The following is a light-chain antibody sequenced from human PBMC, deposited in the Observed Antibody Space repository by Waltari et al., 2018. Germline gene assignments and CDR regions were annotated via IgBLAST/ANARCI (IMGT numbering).Light chain of an antibody. J-gene: IGKJ2*01. V-gene: IGKV1-39*01. Sequence: DIQLTQSPSYLSASVGVRVTITCWASQTLTTYLTWYQQRPGTAPKLLIYAASTLESGVPSRFSGSGSGTDFTLTISSLQPDDFATYYCQQSKDAPLTFGQGTKVDIK. CDR3: QQSKDAPLT. CDR1: QTLTTY. CDR2: AAS.